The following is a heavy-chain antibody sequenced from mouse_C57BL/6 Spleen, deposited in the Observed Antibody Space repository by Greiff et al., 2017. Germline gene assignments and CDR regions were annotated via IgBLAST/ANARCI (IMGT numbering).Heavy chain of an antibody. CDR1: GYTFTSYW. CDR3: AGTDY. J-gene: IGHJ2*01. Sequence: VQLQQPGAELVRPGTSVKLSCKASGYTFTSYWMHWVKQRPGQGLEWIGVIDPSDSYTNYNQKFKGKATLTVDTSSSTAYMQLSSLTSEDSAVYYCAGTDYWGQGTTLTVSS. CDR2: IDPSDSYT. V-gene: IGHV1-59*01. D-gene: IGHD4-1*01.